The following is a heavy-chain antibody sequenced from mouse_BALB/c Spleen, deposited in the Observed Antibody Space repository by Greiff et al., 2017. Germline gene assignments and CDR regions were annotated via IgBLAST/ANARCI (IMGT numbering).Heavy chain of an antibody. J-gene: IGHJ4*01. V-gene: IGHV3-2*02. Sequence: EVKLMESGPGLVKPSQSLSLTCTVTGYSITSDYAWNWIRQFPGNKLEWMGYISYSGSTSYNPSLKSRISITRDTSKNQFFLQLNSVTTEDTATYYCARSYGNSYAMDYWGQGTSVTVSS. CDR1: GYSITSDYA. CDR2: ISYSGST. CDR3: ARSYGNSYAMDY. D-gene: IGHD2-10*02.